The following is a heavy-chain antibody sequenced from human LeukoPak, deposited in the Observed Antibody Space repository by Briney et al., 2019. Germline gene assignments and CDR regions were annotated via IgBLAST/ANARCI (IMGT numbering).Heavy chain of an antibody. Sequence: SVKVSCEASGYALANYNYYLHWLRQAPGQGLEWMGGIIPIFGTANYAQKFQGRVTITADESTSTAYMELSSLRSEDTAVYYCARALNYDFWSGYYHIGLYFDYWGQGTLVTVSS. CDR2: IIPIFGTA. D-gene: IGHD3-3*01. J-gene: IGHJ4*02. CDR3: ARALNYDFWSGYYHIGLYFDY. CDR1: GYALANYNY. V-gene: IGHV1-69*13.